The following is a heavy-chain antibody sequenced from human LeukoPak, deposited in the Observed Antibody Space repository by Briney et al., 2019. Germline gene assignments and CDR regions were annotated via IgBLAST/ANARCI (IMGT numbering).Heavy chain of an antibody. Sequence: GASVKVSCKASGYTFNSYDINWVRQATGQGLEWMGWMNPNSGNTGYAQKFQGRVTMTRNTSISTAYMELSSLRSEDTAVYYCARGLGVVVVAANNWFDPWGQGTLVTVSS. CDR3: ARGLGVVVVAANNWFDP. CDR2: MNPNSGNT. J-gene: IGHJ5*02. V-gene: IGHV1-8*01. D-gene: IGHD2-15*01. CDR1: GYTFNSYD.